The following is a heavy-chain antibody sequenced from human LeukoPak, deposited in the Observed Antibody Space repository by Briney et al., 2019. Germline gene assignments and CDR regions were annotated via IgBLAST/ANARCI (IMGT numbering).Heavy chain of an antibody. V-gene: IGHV3-48*03. Sequence: GGSLRLSCAASGFTFSSYEMNWVRQAPGKGLEWVSYISSRGSTIYYADSVKGRFTISRDNSKNTLYLQMNSLRAEDTAVYYCAKGQYSSSWIFDYWGQGTLVTVSS. CDR2: ISSRGSTI. CDR3: AKGQYSSSWIFDY. D-gene: IGHD6-13*01. CDR1: GFTFSSYE. J-gene: IGHJ4*02.